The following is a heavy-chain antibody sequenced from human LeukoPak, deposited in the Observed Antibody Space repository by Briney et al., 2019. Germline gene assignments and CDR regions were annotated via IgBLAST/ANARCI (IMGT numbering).Heavy chain of an antibody. V-gene: IGHV4-30-2*01. Sequence: SETLSLTCTVSGGSISSGGYYWSWIRQPPGKGLEWIGYIYHSGSTYYNPSLKSRVTISVDRSKNQFSLKLSSVTAADTAVYYCARGEMATIPHFDYWGQGTLVTVSS. D-gene: IGHD5-24*01. CDR3: ARGEMATIPHFDY. CDR1: GGSISSGGYY. CDR2: IYHSGST. J-gene: IGHJ4*02.